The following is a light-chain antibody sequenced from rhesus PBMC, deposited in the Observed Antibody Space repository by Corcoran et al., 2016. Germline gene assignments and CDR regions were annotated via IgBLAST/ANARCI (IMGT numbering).Light chain of an antibody. J-gene: IGKJ4*01. CDR1: QSVSSY. CDR2: GAS. CDR3: LQSSNLPRALT. V-gene: IGKV3-24*04. Sequence: EIVMTQSPATLALSPGERATLSCRASQSVSSYLAWYQQQPGQAPRLLIYGASSRAPGIPARFSGSGSGTECTLTISSLEPEDVGVYFCLQSSNLPRALTFGGGTKVEIK.